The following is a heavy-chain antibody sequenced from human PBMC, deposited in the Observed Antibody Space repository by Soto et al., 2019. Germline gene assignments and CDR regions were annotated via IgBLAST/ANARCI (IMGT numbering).Heavy chain of an antibody. CDR2: ISGSGGST. V-gene: IGHV3-23*01. CDR3: ATRMGGWYSSH. J-gene: IGHJ4*02. CDR1: GFTFSSYA. Sequence: GGSLRLSCAASGFTFSSYAMSWVRQVPGKGLEWVSAISGSGGSTYYADSVKGRFTISRDNSKNTLYLQMNSLRAEDTAVYYCATRMGGWYSSHWGQGTLVTVSS. D-gene: IGHD6-19*01.